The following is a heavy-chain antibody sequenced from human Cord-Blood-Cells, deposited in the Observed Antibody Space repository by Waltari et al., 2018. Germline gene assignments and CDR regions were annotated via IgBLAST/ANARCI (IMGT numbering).Heavy chain of an antibody. Sequence: QVQLVESGGGVVQPGRSLRLSCAASGFTFSSYGMHWVRQAPGKGLEWVAVISYDGSNKYYADSVKGRFTISRDNSKNTLYLQMNSLRAEDTAVYYCAKGSADYWGQGTLVTVSS. J-gene: IGHJ4*02. CDR2: ISYDGSNK. CDR3: AKGSADY. V-gene: IGHV3-30*18. CDR1: GFTFSSYG.